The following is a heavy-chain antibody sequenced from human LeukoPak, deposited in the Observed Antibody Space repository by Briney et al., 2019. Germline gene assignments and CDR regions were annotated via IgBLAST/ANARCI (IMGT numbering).Heavy chain of an antibody. CDR2: INHSGST. V-gene: IGHV4-34*01. D-gene: IGHD3-3*01. CDR3: AGAGRFPGVDYYYMDV. Sequence: PSETLSLTCAVYGGSFSGYYWSWIRQPPGKGLEWIGEINHSGSTNYNPSLKSRVTISVDTSKNQFSLKLSSVTAADTAVYYCAGAGRFPGVDYYYMDVWGKGTTVTVSS. J-gene: IGHJ6*03. CDR1: GGSFSGYY.